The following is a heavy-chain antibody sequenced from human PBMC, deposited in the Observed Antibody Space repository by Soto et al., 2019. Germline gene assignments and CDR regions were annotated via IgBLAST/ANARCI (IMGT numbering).Heavy chain of an antibody. Sequence: PGGSLRLSCGASGFRFRDHSMTWVRQSPGKGLQWIAYISSSSDNIYYAESVRGRFTVSRDNAKTALFLEMNSLRDDDTATYYCARLPKGSLVTAWGQGTRVPVSA. CDR2: ISSSSDNI. V-gene: IGHV3-48*02. CDR1: GFRFRDHS. CDR3: ARLPKGSLVTA. D-gene: IGHD2-21*02. J-gene: IGHJ4*02.